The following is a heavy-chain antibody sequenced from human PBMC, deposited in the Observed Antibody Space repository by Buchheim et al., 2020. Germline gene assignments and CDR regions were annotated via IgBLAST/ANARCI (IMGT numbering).Heavy chain of an antibody. CDR1: GFTFSSYA. CDR2: ISGSGGST. D-gene: IGHD2-2*01. V-gene: IGHV3-23*01. J-gene: IGHJ6*03. Sequence: EVQLLESGGGLVQPGGSLRLSCAASGFTFSSYAMSWVRQAPGKGLEWVSAISGSGGSTYYADSVKGRFTISRDNSKNTLYLQMNSLRAEDTAVYYCARQLGYCSSTSCYHYYYYMDVWGKGTT. CDR3: ARQLGYCSSTSCYHYYYYMDV.